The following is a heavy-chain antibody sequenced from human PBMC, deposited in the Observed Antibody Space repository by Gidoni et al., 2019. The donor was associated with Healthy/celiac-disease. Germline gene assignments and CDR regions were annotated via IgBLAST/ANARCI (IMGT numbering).Heavy chain of an antibody. CDR3: TTKDITIFGVVITNDY. Sequence: EVQLVESGGGLVKPGGSLRLSCAASGFTFSNAWMSWVRQAPGKGLEWVGRIKSKTDGWTTDYAAPVKGRFTISRDDSKNTLYLQMNSLKTEDTAVYYCTTKDITIFGVVITNDYWGQGTLVTVSS. CDR1: GFTFSNAW. V-gene: IGHV3-15*01. J-gene: IGHJ4*02. D-gene: IGHD3-3*01. CDR2: IKSKTDGWTT.